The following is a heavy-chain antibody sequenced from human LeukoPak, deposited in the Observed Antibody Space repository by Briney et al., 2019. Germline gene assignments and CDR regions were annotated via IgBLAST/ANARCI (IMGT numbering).Heavy chain of an antibody. CDR2: IQYDGNTI. D-gene: IGHD3-9*01. CDR1: GFTYSHNG. CDR3: ARGRSRYDILTGYAVDAFDI. V-gene: IGHV3-30*02. J-gene: IGHJ3*02. Sequence: GGSLRLSCVASGFTYSHNGMHWVRQAPGKGLEWVAFIQYDGNTIFYADSVKGRFTISRDNSKNTLYLQMNSLRTDDTAVYYCARGRSRYDILTGYAVDAFDIWGQGTMVTVSS.